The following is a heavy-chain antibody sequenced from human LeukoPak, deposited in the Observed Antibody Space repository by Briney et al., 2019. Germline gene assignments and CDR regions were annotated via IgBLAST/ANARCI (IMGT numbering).Heavy chain of an antibody. Sequence: SETLSLTCAVSGGSVNSGSYYWNWIRQPPGKGLEWIGYIYYSGSTNYNPSLKSRVTISVDTSKNQFSLKLSSVTAADTAVYYCARAAYSGSYHSDYWGQGTLVTVSS. V-gene: IGHV4-61*01. CDR3: ARAAYSGSYHSDY. CDR1: GGSVNSGSYY. D-gene: IGHD1-26*01. J-gene: IGHJ4*02. CDR2: IYYSGST.